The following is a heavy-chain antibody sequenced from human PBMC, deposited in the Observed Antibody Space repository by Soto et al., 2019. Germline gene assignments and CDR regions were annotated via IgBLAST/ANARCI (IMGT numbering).Heavy chain of an antibody. D-gene: IGHD1-1*01. J-gene: IGHJ4*02. Sequence: QVQVVESGGGVVQPGRSLRLSFAASGFTFSSYGMHWVRQAPGKGLEWVAVIWHDGKNKYYADSVKGRFTISRDNSKNTLYLQMNSRRAEDAAVYYCARVPGNDEAIDYWGQGTLVTVSS. CDR1: GFTFSSYG. CDR2: IWHDGKNK. V-gene: IGHV3-33*01. CDR3: ARVPGNDEAIDY.